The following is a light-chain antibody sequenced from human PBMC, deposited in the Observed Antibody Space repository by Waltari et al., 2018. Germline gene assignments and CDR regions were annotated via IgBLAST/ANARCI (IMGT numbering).Light chain of an antibody. CDR3: QQSYSSPRT. J-gene: IGKJ1*01. CDR2: AAS. CDR1: QSISTY. Sequence: DIQMTQSPSSLSASVGDRVTITCRASQSISTYSNLSQQKPGKAPKRLICAASILQRGVPSRFSGSGSGTDFTLTISSLQPEDFATFYCQQSYSSPRTFGQGTKVEIK. V-gene: IGKV1-39*01.